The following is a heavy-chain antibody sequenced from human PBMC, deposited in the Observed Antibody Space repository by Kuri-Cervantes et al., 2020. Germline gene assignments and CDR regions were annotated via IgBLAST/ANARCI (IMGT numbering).Heavy chain of an antibody. V-gene: IGHV1-24*01. D-gene: IGHD5-12*01. CDR1: GYTLTELS. J-gene: IGHJ5*02. CDR3: ATDPLYSGYDFVH. Sequence: ASVKVSCKVSGYTLTELSMHWVRQAPGKGLEWMGGFDPEDGETIYAQKFQGRVTMTEDTSTDTAYMELSSLRSEDTAVYYSATDPLYSGYDFVHWGQGTLVTVSS. CDR2: FDPEDGET.